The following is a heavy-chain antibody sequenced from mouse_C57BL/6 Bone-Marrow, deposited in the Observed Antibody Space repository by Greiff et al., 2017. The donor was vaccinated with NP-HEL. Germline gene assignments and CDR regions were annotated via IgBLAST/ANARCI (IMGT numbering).Heavy chain of an antibody. CDR2: IDPSDSYT. CDR3: ASEGSSYWYFEV. CDR1: GYTFTSYW. V-gene: IGHV1-69*01. Sequence: QVQLQQPGAELVMPGASVKLSCKASGYTFTSYWMHWVKQRPGQGLEWIGEIDPSDSYTNYNQKFKGKSTLTVDKSSSTAYMQLSSLTSEDSAVYYCASEGSSYWYFEVWGTGTTVTVSS. D-gene: IGHD1-1*01. J-gene: IGHJ1*03.